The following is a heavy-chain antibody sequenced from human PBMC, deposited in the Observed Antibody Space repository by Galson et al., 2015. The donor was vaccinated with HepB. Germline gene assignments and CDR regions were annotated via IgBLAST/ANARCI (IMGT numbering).Heavy chain of an antibody. CDR2: IKQDGSEK. CDR1: GFMFSSYW. Sequence: SLRLSCAASGFMFSSYWMTWVRQAPGKGLEWVANIKQDGSEKYYVDSVKGRFSIYRDNDKNSLFLQMNSLRAEDTAVYYCARDHPYDFWGGRLDVWGKGTTVTVSS. D-gene: IGHD3-3*01. V-gene: IGHV3-7*03. CDR3: ARDHPYDFWGGRLDV. J-gene: IGHJ6*04.